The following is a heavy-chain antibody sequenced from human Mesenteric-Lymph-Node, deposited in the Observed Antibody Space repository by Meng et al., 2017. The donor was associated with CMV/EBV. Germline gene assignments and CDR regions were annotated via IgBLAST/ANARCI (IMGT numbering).Heavy chain of an antibody. V-gene: IGHV3-64*01. CDR1: GFTFSSYA. Sequence: SGFTFSSYAMHWVRQAPGKGLEYVSTISSNGDSTYYANSVKGRFTISRDNSKNTLYLQMGGLRAEDVAVYFCARGNIASSYSPLDYWGQGTLVTVSS. CDR2: ISSNGDST. CDR3: ARGNIASSYSPLDY. J-gene: IGHJ4*02. D-gene: IGHD2-2*02.